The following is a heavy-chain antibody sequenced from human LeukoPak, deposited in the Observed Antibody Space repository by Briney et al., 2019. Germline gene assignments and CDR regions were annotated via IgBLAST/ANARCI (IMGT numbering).Heavy chain of an antibody. CDR3: ARLSLFGDPFDY. Sequence: SETLSLTCTVSGGSISSGSYYWSWIRQPGGKGLEWIGRIYTSGSTNYNPSLKSRITISVDTSKNQFSLKLSSVTAADTAVYYCARLSLFGDPFDYWGQGTLVTVSS. J-gene: IGHJ4*02. CDR2: IYTSGST. CDR1: GGSISSGSYY. D-gene: IGHD4-17*01. V-gene: IGHV4-61*02.